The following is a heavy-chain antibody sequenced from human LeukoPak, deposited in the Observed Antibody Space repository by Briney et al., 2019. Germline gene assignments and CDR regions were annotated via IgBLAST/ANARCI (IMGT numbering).Heavy chain of an antibody. J-gene: IGHJ6*02. V-gene: IGHV1-18*01. CDR3: AREFYYYGMDV. Sequence: GSEWKGWISAYNGNTNYAQKLQRTVTMTTYTSTSTAYMELRSLRSHDTAVYYWAREFYYYGMDVWGQGTTVTVSS. CDR2: ISAYNGNT.